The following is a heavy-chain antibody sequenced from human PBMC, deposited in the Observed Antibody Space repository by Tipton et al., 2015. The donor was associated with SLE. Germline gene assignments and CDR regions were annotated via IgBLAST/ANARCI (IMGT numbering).Heavy chain of an antibody. D-gene: IGHD3-10*01. Sequence: TLSLTCTVSGGSISSHYWSWIRQPPGKGLEWIGYIYYSGSTNYNPSLKSRVTISVDTSKNQFSLKLSSVTAADTAVYYCARAGGTYGPFDLWGRGTLVTVSS. V-gene: IGHV4-59*11. CDR1: GGSISSHY. J-gene: IGHJ2*01. CDR3: ARAGGTYGPFDL. CDR2: IYYSGST.